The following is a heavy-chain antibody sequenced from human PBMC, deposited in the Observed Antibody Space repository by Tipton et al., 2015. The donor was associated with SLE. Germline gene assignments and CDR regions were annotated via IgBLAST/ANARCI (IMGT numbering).Heavy chain of an antibody. CDR1: GGSISSSSYY. D-gene: IGHD3-16*01. J-gene: IGHJ5*02. CDR2: IYYSGST. CDR3: ARRGPKHNWFDP. V-gene: IGHV4-39*01. Sequence: TLSLTCTVSGGSISSSSYYWGWIRQPPGKGLEWIGSIYYSGSTYYNPSLKSRVTISVDTSKNQFSLKLSSVTAADTAVYYCARRGPKHNWFDPWGQGTLVTGS.